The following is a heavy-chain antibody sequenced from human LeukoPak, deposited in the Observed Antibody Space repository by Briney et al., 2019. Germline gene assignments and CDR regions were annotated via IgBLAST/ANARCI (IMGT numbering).Heavy chain of an antibody. CDR3: ARESRITIFGVVTDLYYYYMDV. CDR2: INWNGGST. Sequence: GGSLRLSCAASGFTFDDYGMSWVRQAPGKGLEWVSGINWNGGSTGYADSAKGRFTISRDNAKNSLYLQMNSLRAEDTALYYCARESRITIFGVVTDLYYYYMDVWGKGTTVTVSS. CDR1: GFTFDDYG. J-gene: IGHJ6*03. V-gene: IGHV3-20*04. D-gene: IGHD3-3*01.